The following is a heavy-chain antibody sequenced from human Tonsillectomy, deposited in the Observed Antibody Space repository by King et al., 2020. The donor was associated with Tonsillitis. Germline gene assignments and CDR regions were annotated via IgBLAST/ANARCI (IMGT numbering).Heavy chain of an antibody. J-gene: IGHJ3*02. CDR1: RVTFRTYA. CDR3: ARRRCSTTSRYLDDAFDI. CDR2: FSSIGGRT. Sequence: VQLVESGGGLVQPGGSLRLSCADSRVTFRTYAITWVRPAPGKGRVWVSWFSSIGGRTFYSDPVKGLFAISSENSKYTLFLQMVRLRAEDTALYYCARRRCSTTSRYLDDAFDIWGQGTMVTVSS. D-gene: IGHD2-2*01. V-gene: IGHV3-23*04.